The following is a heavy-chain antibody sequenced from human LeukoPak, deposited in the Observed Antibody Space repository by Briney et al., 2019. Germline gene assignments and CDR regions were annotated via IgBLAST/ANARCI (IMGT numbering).Heavy chain of an antibody. D-gene: IGHD6-13*01. CDR3: ARGGGSSWYTDAFDI. V-gene: IGHV3-66*01. J-gene: IGHJ3*02. CDR2: IYSGGST. CDR1: GFTVSSNY. Sequence: GGSLRLSCAASGFTVSSNYMSWVRQAPGKGLEWVSVIYSGGSTYYADSVKGRFTISRDNSKNSLYLQMNSLRAEDTAVYYCARGGGSSWYTDAFDIWGQGTMVTVSS.